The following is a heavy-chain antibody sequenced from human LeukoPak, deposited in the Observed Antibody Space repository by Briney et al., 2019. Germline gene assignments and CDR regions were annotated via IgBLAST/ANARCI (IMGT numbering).Heavy chain of an antibody. J-gene: IGHJ4*02. CDR1: GGSISSSNW. CDR3: GSRRTAMFGVIKGPIDY. D-gene: IGHD3-3*01. Sequence: SGTLSLTCAVSGGSISSSNWWSWVRQPPGKGLEWIGEIYHSGSTNYNPSLKSRITISVDKSKNQFSLKLTSVTAADTAVYYCGSRRTAMFGVIKGPIDYWGQGTLVTVSS. V-gene: IGHV4-4*02. CDR2: IYHSGST.